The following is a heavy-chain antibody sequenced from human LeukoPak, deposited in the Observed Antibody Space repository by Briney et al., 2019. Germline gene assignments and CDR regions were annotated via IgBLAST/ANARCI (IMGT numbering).Heavy chain of an antibody. CDR1: GSTFSGYY. J-gene: IGHJ4*02. V-gene: IGHV1-2*02. Sequence: ASVKVSCTASGSTFSGYYMHWGRQAPGHGLGWMGWINPNSGGTNYAQKFQGRVTMTRDTSISTAYMELSRLKSDDTAVYYCAIEVVDGHPIDYWGQGTLVTVSS. D-gene: IGHD2-2*01. CDR3: AIEVVDGHPIDY. CDR2: INPNSGGT.